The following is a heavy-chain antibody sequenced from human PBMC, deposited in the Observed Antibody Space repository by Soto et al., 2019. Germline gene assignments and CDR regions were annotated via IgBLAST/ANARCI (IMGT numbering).Heavy chain of an antibody. D-gene: IGHD5-12*01. V-gene: IGHV3-30*18. CDR2: ISYDGSNK. CDR1: GFTFSSYG. J-gene: IGHJ4*02. Sequence: QVQLVESGGGVVQPGRSLRLSCAASGFTFSSYGMHWVRQAPGKGLEWVAVISYDGSNKYYADSVKGRFTISRDNSKNTRYLQMNSRRAEDTAVNYCAKSPQEYSGYDPLSDYFDYWGQGTLVTVSS. CDR3: AKSPQEYSGYDPLSDYFDY.